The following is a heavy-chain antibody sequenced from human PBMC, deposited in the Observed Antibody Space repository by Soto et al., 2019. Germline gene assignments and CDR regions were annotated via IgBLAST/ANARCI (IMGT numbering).Heavy chain of an antibody. V-gene: IGHV3-23*01. CDR1: GFTSSNFA. CDR3: IKSSRTLGDS. J-gene: IGHJ4*02. Sequence: PGGSLRLSCAASGFTSSNFAMSWVRQAPGKGLEWVSAIGTSGGDTYYADSVKGRFTISRDNSKNTLYLQLSSLRAEDTAVYYAIKSSRTLGDSWGQGILVTVSS. D-gene: IGHD6-13*01. CDR2: IGTSGGDT.